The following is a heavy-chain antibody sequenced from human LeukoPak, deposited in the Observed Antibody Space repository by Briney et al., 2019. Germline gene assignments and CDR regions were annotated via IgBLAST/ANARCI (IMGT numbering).Heavy chain of an antibody. J-gene: IGHJ6*03. D-gene: IGHD2-15*01. CDR1: GGSISSSNW. CDR3: ARQAATDYYYYMDV. V-gene: IGHV4-4*02. Sequence: SETLSLTCAVSGGSISSSNWWSWVRQPPGKGLEWIGEIYHSGSTNYNPSLKSRVTISLDKSKNQFSLKLSSVTAADTAVYYCARQAATDYYYYMDVWGKGTTVTISS. CDR2: IYHSGST.